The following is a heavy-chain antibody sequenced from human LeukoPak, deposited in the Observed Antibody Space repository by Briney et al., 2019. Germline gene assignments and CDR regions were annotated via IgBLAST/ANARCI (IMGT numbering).Heavy chain of an antibody. CDR3: AKDPTYYYYHYMDV. CDR1: GLTFSSYA. J-gene: IGHJ6*03. V-gene: IGHV3-23*01. CDR2: MSGSGGST. Sequence: QPGGSLRLSCAASGLTFSSYAMSWVRQAPGKGLEWVSAMSGSGGSTYYADCVKGRFTLSRDNSKHTLDLQMNSLRAEDTAVYYCAKDPTYYYYHYMDVWGKGTTVTVSS.